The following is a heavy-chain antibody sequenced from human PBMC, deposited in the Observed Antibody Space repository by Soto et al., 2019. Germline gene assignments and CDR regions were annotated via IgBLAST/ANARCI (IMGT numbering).Heavy chain of an antibody. D-gene: IGHD3-10*01. CDR2: VYYSRST. V-gene: IGHV4-31*03. Sequence: PSETLSLTCNVSGGAVNSGGYYWSWIRQHPGKGLEWIGYVYYSRSTYYNPSLRSRLTISIDTSTNQFSLKLGSVTAADTAVYYCAGSSGYYGSASSYHYFDSWGQGTLVTVSS. CDR3: AGSSGYYGSASSYHYFDS. CDR1: GGAVNSGGYY. J-gene: IGHJ4*02.